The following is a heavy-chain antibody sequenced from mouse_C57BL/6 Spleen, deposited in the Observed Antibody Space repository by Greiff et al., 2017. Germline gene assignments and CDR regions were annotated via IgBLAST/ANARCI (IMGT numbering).Heavy chain of an antibody. J-gene: IGHJ2*01. D-gene: IGHD2-12*01. V-gene: IGHV1-15*01. CDR2: IDPETGGT. CDR3: TRSEDLEELLHYFDY. CDR1: GYTFTDYE. Sequence: QVQLKQSGAELVRPGASVTLSCKASGYTFTDYEMHWVKQTPVHGLEWIGAIDPETGGTAYNQKFKGKAILTADKSSSTAYMELRSLTSEDSAVYYCTRSEDLEELLHYFDYWGQGTTLTVSS.